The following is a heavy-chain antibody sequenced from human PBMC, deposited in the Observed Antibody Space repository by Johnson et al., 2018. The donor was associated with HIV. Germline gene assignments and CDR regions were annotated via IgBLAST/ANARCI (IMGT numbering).Heavy chain of an antibody. CDR3: AKPAVGEGYERDAFDI. J-gene: IGHJ3*02. V-gene: IGHV3-30*02. D-gene: IGHD5-24*01. CDR2: IRYDGSNK. CDR1: GFTFSSYG. Sequence: QEQLVESGGGVVQPGGSLRLSCAASGFTFSSYGMHWVRQAPGKGLEWVAFIRYDGSNKYYADSVKGRFTISRDNSKNTLYLQMNSLRAEDTAVYYCAKPAVGEGYERDAFDIWGQGTMVTVSA.